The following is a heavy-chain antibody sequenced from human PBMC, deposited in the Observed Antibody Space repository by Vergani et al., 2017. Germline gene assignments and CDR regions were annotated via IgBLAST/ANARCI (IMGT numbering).Heavy chain of an antibody. CDR2: IYYSGST. CDR3: ATTTYYDILTGYYSWPRGDAFDI. J-gene: IGHJ3*02. V-gene: IGHV4-59*01. D-gene: IGHD3-9*01. Sequence: QVQLQESGPGLVKPSETLSLTCTVSGGSISSYYWSWIRQPPGKGLEWIGYIYYSGSTNYNPSLKSRVTISVDTSKNQFSLKLSSVTAADTAVYYCATTTYYDILTGYYSWPRGDAFDIWGQGTMVTVSS. CDR1: GGSISSYY.